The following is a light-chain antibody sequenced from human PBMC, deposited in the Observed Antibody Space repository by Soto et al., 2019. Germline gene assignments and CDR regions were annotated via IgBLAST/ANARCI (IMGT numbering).Light chain of an antibody. Sequence: QSALTQPASVSGSPGQSITISCTGTSGDVGSYNLVSWYQQQPGKAPKLLIYEGTQRPSGLSNRFSGSKSGNTASLTISGLQADDEADYYCCSYAGSRTDLFGTGTKLTVL. CDR3: CSYAGSRTDL. CDR1: SGDVGSYNL. V-gene: IGLV2-23*01. J-gene: IGLJ1*01. CDR2: EGT.